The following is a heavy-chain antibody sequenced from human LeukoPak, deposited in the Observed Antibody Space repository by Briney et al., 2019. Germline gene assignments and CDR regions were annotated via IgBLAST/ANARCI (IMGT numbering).Heavy chain of an antibody. Sequence: GGSLRLSCAASGFTFSSYAMSWVRQAPGKGLEWVSAISGSGGSTSYADSLKGRFTISRDHSKNTLYLQMSSLTAEDTAVYYCAKECGRHYDDRAFDIWGQGTMVTVSS. CDR2: ISGSGGST. CDR3: AKECGRHYDDRAFDI. CDR1: GFTFSSYA. J-gene: IGHJ3*02. V-gene: IGHV3-23*01. D-gene: IGHD3-22*01.